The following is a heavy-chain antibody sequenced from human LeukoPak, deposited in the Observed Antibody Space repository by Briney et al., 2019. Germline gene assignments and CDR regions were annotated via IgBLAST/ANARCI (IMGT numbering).Heavy chain of an antibody. Sequence: SETLSLTCAVSGGSISSSNWWSWVRQPPGKGLEWIGEIYHSGSTNYNPSLKSRVTISVDKSKNQFSLKLSSVTAADTAVYYCARHFDYDSGGDAFNVWGQGTMVTVSS. CDR3: ARHFDYDSGGDAFNV. D-gene: IGHD3-10*01. CDR2: IYHSGST. CDR1: GGSISSSNW. J-gene: IGHJ3*01. V-gene: IGHV4-4*02.